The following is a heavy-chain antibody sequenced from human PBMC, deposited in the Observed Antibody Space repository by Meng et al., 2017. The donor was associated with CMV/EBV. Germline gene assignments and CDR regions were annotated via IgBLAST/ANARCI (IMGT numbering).Heavy chain of an antibody. CDR3: ATGLGEDGDYTGDF. J-gene: IGHJ4*02. CDR2: IYSGGTS. CDR1: GFTVSSTY. Sequence: GESLKISCAASGFTVSSTYMSWVRQAPGKGLEWVSVIYSGGTSYHADSVKGRFTISRDNSKNTVFLQMNSLRAEDTAVYYCATGLGEDGDYTGDFWGQGTLVTVSS. D-gene: IGHD4-17*01. V-gene: IGHV3-66*01.